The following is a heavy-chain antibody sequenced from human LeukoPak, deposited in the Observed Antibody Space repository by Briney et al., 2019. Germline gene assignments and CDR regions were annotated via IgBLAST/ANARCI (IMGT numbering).Heavy chain of an antibody. CDR2: ISWNSASL. D-gene: IGHD6-13*01. J-gene: IGHJ4*02. V-gene: IGHV3-9*01. CDR1: GFTFDDYG. CDR3: AKDYGYSSSWYDY. Sequence: GGSLRLSCEASGFTFDDYGMHWVRQAPGKGLEWVSTISWNSASLGYVDSVKGRFTISRDNAKKTLYLQMNSLRPEDTALYYCAKDYGYSSSWYDYWGQGTLVTVSS.